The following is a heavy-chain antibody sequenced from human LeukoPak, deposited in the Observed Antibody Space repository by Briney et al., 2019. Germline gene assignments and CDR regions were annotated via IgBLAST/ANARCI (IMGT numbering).Heavy chain of an antibody. J-gene: IGHJ3*02. CDR3: VRVGGASSILSAFDI. CDR1: GGSINSYY. D-gene: IGHD6-6*01. Sequence: SETLSLTCTVSGGSINSYYWCWIRQPPGKGLEWIGYIYYSETINYNPSLTSRVTISLDTSKNQVSLKLTSVTAADTAVYYCVRVGGASSILSAFDIWGQGAMATVSS. CDR2: IYYSETI. V-gene: IGHV4-59*01.